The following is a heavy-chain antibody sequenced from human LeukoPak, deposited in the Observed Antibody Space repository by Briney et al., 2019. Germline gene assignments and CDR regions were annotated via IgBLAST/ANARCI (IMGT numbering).Heavy chain of an antibody. Sequence: GASVKVSCTASGYTFTSYDINWVRQATGQGLEWVGWMNPNSGNTGYAQKFQGRVTMTRNTSISTAYMELSSLRSEDTAVYYCARVLGGGPKIRYFDWLLYAVSDPGRRETGDNWFDPWGQGTLVTVSP. CDR2: MNPNSGNT. CDR1: GYTFTSYD. D-gene: IGHD3-9*01. J-gene: IGHJ5*02. CDR3: ARVLGGGPKIRYFDWLLYAVSDPGRRETGDNWFDP. V-gene: IGHV1-8*01.